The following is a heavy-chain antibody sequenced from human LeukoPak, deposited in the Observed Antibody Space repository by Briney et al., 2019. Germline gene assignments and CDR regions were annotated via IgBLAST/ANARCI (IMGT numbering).Heavy chain of an antibody. D-gene: IGHD6-13*01. J-gene: IGHJ6*03. Sequence: PSETLSLTCTVSGGSISSSSYYWGWIRQPPGKGLEWIGSIYYSGSTYYNPSLKSRVTISVDTSKNQFSLKLSSVTAADTAVYYCASGIAAAGHNYYYYYMDVWGKGTTVTVSS. CDR1: GGSISSSSYY. CDR2: IYYSGST. CDR3: ASGIAAAGHNYYYYYMDV. V-gene: IGHV4-39*07.